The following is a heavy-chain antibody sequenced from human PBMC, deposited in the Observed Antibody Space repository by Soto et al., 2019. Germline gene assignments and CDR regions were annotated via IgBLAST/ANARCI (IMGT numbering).Heavy chain of an antibody. CDR2: IYPGDSDT. Sequence: PGESLKISCKGSGYSFTTYWIGWVRQMPGKGLEWMGLIYPGDSDTKYRPAFQGQVTISADKSLTTAFLQWSSLKASDSAVYYCTRGLGTAIVGDFWGQGTLVTVSS. V-gene: IGHV5-51*03. D-gene: IGHD2-21*01. J-gene: IGHJ4*02. CDR1: GYSFTTYW. CDR3: TRGLGTAIVGDF.